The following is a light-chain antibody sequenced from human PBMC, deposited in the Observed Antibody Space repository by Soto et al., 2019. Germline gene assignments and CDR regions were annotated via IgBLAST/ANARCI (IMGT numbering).Light chain of an antibody. CDR1: QGIGSD. CDR2: VAS. J-gene: IGKJ5*01. Sequence: DIQLTQSPSFLSASVGDRVTITCRASQGIGSDLAWYQLRPGKAPKLLIYVASTLQSGVPSRFSGSGSGTEFTLTISSLQPEDSVTYYCQQLKSYPITFGQGTRLEIK. V-gene: IGKV1-9*01. CDR3: QQLKSYPIT.